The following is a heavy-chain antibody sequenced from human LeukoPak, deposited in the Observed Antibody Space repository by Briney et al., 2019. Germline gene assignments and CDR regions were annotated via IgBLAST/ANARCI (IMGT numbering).Heavy chain of an antibody. V-gene: IGHV2-70*04. CDR1: GFSLSTYGMR. Sequence: SGPALVKPTQTLTLTCTFPGFSLSTYGMRVSWIRQPPGKALEWLARIDWDDDRFYSTSLKTRLTISKDTSKNQVVLTMTNVDPVDTATYYCVRGNTNRHSGYYFDYWGQGTLVTVSS. J-gene: IGHJ4*02. D-gene: IGHD2-2*01. CDR2: IDWDDDR. CDR3: VRGNTNRHSGYYFDY.